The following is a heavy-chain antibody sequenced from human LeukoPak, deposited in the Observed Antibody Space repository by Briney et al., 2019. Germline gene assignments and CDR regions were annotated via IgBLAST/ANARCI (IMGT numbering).Heavy chain of an antibody. V-gene: IGHV3-7*03. J-gene: IGHJ6*02. Sequence: PGGSLRLSCAASGFTFSSYWMSWVRQAPGKGLEWVANIKQDGSEKYYVDSVKGRFTISRDNAKNSLYLQMNSLRAEDTAVYYCARANCGGDCYSAAFYYGMDVWGQGTTVTVSS. D-gene: IGHD2-21*02. CDR3: ARANCGGDCYSAAFYYGMDV. CDR2: IKQDGSEK. CDR1: GFTFSSYW.